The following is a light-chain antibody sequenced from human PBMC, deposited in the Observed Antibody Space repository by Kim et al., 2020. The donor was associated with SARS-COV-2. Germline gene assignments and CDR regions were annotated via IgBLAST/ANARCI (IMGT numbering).Light chain of an antibody. CDR1: KLGDKY. Sequence: GSPGQTASITCSGDKLGDKYACWYQQKPGQSPVLVIYQDSKRPSGIPERFSGSNSGNTATLTISGTQAMDEADYYCQAWDSGTGVFGTGTKVTVL. J-gene: IGLJ1*01. V-gene: IGLV3-1*01. CDR2: QDS. CDR3: QAWDSGTGV.